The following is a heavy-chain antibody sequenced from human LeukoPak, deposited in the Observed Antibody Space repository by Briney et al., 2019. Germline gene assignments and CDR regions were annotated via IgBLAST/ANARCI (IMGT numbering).Heavy chain of an antibody. CDR3: ARGVWFGEAYFDY. J-gene: IGHJ4*02. CDR1: GGSFSGYY. CDR2: INHSGST. Sequence: SETLSLTCAVYGGSFSGYYWSWIRQPPGKGLEWIGEINHSGSTNYNPSLKSRVTISVDTSKNQFSLKLSSVTAADTAVYYCARGVWFGEAYFDYWGQGTLVTVSP. D-gene: IGHD3-10*01. V-gene: IGHV4-34*01.